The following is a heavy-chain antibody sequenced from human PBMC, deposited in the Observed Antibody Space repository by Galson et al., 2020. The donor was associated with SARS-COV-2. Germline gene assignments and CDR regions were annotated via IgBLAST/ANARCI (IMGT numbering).Heavy chain of an antibody. CDR1: GFTVSTSY. J-gene: IGHJ6*03. Sequence: GESLKISCAASGFTVSTSYMTWVRQAPGKGLEWVSVVYSGGSTYYADSVKGRFTISRDNSKNTLSLQMNSLRPEDSAVYYCARGGGLNFLYYYMDVWGKGTTVTISS. CDR3: ARGGGLNFLYYYMDV. CDR2: VYSGGST. D-gene: IGHD1-20*01. V-gene: IGHV3-66*02.